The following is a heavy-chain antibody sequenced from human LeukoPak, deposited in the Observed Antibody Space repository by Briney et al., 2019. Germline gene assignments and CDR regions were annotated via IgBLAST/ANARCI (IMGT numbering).Heavy chain of an antibody. V-gene: IGHV2-5*02. CDR1: GFSLGSTGVG. D-gene: IGHD3-10*01. CDR2: TFWVDEK. J-gene: IGHJ5*02. Sequence: SGPALVKPTQTLTLTCTFSGFSLGSTGVGVGWSRQPPGKAVEWLALTFWVDEKPDSPSLKNTVTTTKHTSKHQVALTLTNMGPVDTATYYCARRHRYYFGSGSYAYHFDPWGQGPLLTVPS. CDR3: ARRHRYYFGSGSYAYHFDP.